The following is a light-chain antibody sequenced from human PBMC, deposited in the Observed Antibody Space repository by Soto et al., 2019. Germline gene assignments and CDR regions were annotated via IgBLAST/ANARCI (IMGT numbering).Light chain of an antibody. J-gene: IGLJ1*01. CDR2: EVS. V-gene: IGLV2-8*01. Sequence: LTQPPSASGSPGQSVTISCTGTSSDIGGNNYVSWYQQHPGKAHKLMIYEVSKRPSWVPDRFSGFKSGNTASLTVSGLQAEGEADYYCSSYAGSNGGGFGTGTKVTVL. CDR1: SSDIGGNNY. CDR3: SSYAGSNGGG.